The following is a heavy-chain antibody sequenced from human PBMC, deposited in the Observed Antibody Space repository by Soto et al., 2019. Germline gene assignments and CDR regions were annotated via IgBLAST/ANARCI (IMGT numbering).Heavy chain of an antibody. D-gene: IGHD3-3*01. V-gene: IGHV1-2*02. J-gene: IGHJ5*02. CDR2: INPNSGGT. CDR1: GYTFTGYY. CDR3: ARDRGRFLAGSRRNWFDP. Sequence: ASVKVSCKASGYTFTGYYMHWVRQAPGQGLEWMGWINPNSGGTNYAQKLQGRVTMTRDTSISTAYMELSRLRSDDTAVYYCARDRGRFLAGSRRNWFDPWGQGTLVTVS.